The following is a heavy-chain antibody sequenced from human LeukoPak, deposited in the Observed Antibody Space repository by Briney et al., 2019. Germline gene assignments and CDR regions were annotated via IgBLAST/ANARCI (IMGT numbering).Heavy chain of an antibody. J-gene: IGHJ4*02. V-gene: IGHV1-69*01. CDR1: GGTFSSYA. CDR2: IIPIFGTA. Sequence: SVTVSCTASGGTFSSYAISWVRQAPGQGLEWMGGIIPIFGTANYAQKFQGRVTITADESTSTAYMELSNLRSEDTAVYYCARESTDYYGSSGYYYGPVYWGQGTLVTVSS. D-gene: IGHD3-22*01. CDR3: ARESTDYYGSSGYYYGPVY.